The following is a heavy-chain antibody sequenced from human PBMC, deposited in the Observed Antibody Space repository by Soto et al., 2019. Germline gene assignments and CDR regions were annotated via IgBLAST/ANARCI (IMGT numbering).Heavy chain of an antibody. CDR1: GAPITSDY. CDR3: ARHPDVGYWEWFAL. Sequence: PSETLSLTCTVSGAPITSDYWTWIRQPPGKGLEWIGYFHFSGYYNYNPSLESRLTMSVDTSKNQLSLTLTSVTAADTALYYCARHPDVGYWEWFALWGPGTLVTVSS. J-gene: IGHJ5*02. D-gene: IGHD2-15*01. V-gene: IGHV4-59*08. CDR2: FHFSGYY.